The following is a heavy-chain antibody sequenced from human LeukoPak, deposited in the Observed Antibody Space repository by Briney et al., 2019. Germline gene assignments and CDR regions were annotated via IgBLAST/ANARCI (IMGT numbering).Heavy chain of an antibody. CDR2: ISGIGGST. V-gene: IGHV3-23*01. CDR3: ANIYSSGWYNFDY. CDR1: GFTFSSYA. Sequence: GGSLRLSCAASGFTFSSYALSWVRQAQGKGLEWVQAISGIGGSTYYADSVKGRFTISRDNSKNTLYLQMNSLRAEDTAVYYCANIYSSGWYNFDYWGQGTLVTVSS. J-gene: IGHJ4*02. D-gene: IGHD6-19*01.